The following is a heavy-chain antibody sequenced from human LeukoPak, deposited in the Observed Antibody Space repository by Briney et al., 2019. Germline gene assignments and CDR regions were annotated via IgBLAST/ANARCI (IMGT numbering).Heavy chain of an antibody. CDR2: ISSSSSYI. CDR1: EFTFSSYS. Sequence: GGSLRLSCAASEFTFSSYSMNWVRQAPGKGLEWVSSISSSSSYIYYADSVKGRFTISRDNAKNSLYLQMNSLRAEDTAVYYCARDVGDIVVVPAAKRGYWGQGTLVTVSS. CDR3: ARDVGDIVVVPAAKRGY. D-gene: IGHD2-2*01. J-gene: IGHJ4*02. V-gene: IGHV3-21*01.